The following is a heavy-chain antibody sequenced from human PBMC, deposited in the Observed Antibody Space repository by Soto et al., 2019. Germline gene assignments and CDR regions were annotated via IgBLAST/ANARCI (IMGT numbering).Heavy chain of an antibody. CDR1: GFTFSNAW. V-gene: IGHV3-15*07. Sequence: GGSLRLSCAASGFTFSNAWMNWVRQAPGKGLEWVGRIESKTDGGTTDYAAPVKGRFTISRDDSKNTLYLQMNSLKTEDTAVYYCTTTYYYDSSGYYPLDYWGQGTLVTVSS. CDR2: IESKTDGGTT. J-gene: IGHJ4*02. D-gene: IGHD3-22*01. CDR3: TTTYYYDSSGYYPLDY.